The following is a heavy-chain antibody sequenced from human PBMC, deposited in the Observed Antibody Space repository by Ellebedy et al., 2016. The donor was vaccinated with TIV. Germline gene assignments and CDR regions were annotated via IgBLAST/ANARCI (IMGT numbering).Heavy chain of an antibody. CDR1: GFTFSSYA. CDR3: ATHPPYSYGHYYVDY. J-gene: IGHJ4*02. Sequence: GESLKISXAASGFTFSSYAMSWVRQAPGKGLEWVSAISGSGGSTYYADSVKGRFTISRDNAKNSLYLQMNSLRAEDTAVYYCATHPPYSYGHYYVDYWGQGTLVTVSS. V-gene: IGHV3-23*01. D-gene: IGHD5-18*01. CDR2: ISGSGGST.